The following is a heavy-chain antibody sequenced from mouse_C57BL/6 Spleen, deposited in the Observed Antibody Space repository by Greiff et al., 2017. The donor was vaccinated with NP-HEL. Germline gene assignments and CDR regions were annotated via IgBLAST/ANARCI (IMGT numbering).Heavy chain of an antibody. CDR2: ISGGGGNT. J-gene: IGHJ2*01. CDR1: GFTFSSYT. CDR3: ARWGVYYDYDAGGYFDY. V-gene: IGHV5-9*01. Sequence: EVMLVESGGGLVKPGGSLKLSCAASGFTFSSYTMSWVRQTPEKRLEWVATISGGGGNTYYPDSVKGRFTISRDNAKNTLYLQMSSLRSEDTALYYCARWGVYYDYDAGGYFDYWGQGTTLTVSS. D-gene: IGHD2-4*01.